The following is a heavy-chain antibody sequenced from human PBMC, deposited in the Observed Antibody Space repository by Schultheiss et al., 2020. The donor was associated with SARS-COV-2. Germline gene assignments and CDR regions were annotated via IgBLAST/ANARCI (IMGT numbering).Heavy chain of an antibody. V-gene: IGHV3-21*01. CDR1: GFTFSSYG. CDR2: ISSSSSYI. Sequence: GGSLRLSCAASGFTFSSYGMHWVRQAPGKGLEWVSSISSSSSYIYYADSVKGRFTISRDNAKNSLYLQMNSLRAEDTAVYYCARETGYSGYDCGYWGQGTLVTVSS. CDR3: ARETGYSGYDCGY. J-gene: IGHJ4*02. D-gene: IGHD5-12*01.